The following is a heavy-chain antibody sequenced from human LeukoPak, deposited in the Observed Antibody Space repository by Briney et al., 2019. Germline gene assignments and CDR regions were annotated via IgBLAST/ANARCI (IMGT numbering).Heavy chain of an antibody. CDR1: GFTFSSYA. Sequence: GGSLRLSCAASGFTFSSYAMHWVRQAPGKGLEWVAVISYDGSNEYYADSVKGRFTISRDNSKNTLYLQMNSLRAEDTAVYYCARELYYYDSSGYGDWGQGTLVTVSS. J-gene: IGHJ4*02. CDR3: ARELYYYDSSGYGD. CDR2: ISYDGSNE. V-gene: IGHV3-30-3*01. D-gene: IGHD3-22*01.